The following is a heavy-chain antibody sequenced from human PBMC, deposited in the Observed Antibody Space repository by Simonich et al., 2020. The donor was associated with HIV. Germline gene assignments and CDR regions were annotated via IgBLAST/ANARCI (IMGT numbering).Heavy chain of an antibody. Sequence: QVQLQQWGAGLLKPSETLSLTCAVYGGSFSGYYWSWIRQPPGKGLEWIGEINHSGRTNYNPSLKSRVTISVDTSKNQFSRKLSSGTAADTAVYYCAREDWGSHYFDFWGQGTLVTVSS. CDR3: AREDWGSHYFDF. V-gene: IGHV4-34*01. CDR2: INHSGRT. D-gene: IGHD7-27*01. CDR1: GGSFSGYY. J-gene: IGHJ4*02.